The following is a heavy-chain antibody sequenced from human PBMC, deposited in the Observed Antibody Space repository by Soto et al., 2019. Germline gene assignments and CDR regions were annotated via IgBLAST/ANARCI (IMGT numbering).Heavy chain of an antibody. Sequence: GGSLRLSCEGSGFPFSSYAIHWVRQTPGKGLEWVAVISYDSSITYYSDSVKGRFTISRDTPTNTVYLQLNGLRGDDTAVYYCARPPRDLWSGYSTYFDYWGQGTLVTVSS. CDR3: ARPPRDLWSGYSTYFDY. CDR1: GFPFSSYA. J-gene: IGHJ4*02. V-gene: IGHV3-30-3*01. CDR2: ISYDSSIT. D-gene: IGHD3-3*01.